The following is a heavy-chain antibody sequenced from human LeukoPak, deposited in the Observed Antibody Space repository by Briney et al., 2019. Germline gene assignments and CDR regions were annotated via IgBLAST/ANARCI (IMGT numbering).Heavy chain of an antibody. J-gene: IGHJ4*02. V-gene: IGHV4-59*01. CDR2: IYYSGNT. CDR1: GGSINSYY. Sequence: SETLSLTCTVSGGSINSYYWSWIRQPPGRGLEYIEHIYYSGNTDYNPSLKSRVTISVDTSKNQFSLKLNSVTAADTAVYYCARWYCSTGTCYYLDYWGQGTLVTVSS. D-gene: IGHD2-2*01. CDR3: ARWYCSTGTCYYLDY.